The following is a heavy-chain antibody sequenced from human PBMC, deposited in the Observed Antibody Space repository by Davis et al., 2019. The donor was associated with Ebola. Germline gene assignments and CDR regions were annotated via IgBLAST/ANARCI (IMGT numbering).Heavy chain of an antibody. V-gene: IGHV3-64*01. Sequence: GESLKISCAASGFTFSSYAMHWVRQAPGKGLEYVSAISSNGGSTYYANSVKGRFTISRDNAKNSLYLQMNSLRAEDTAVYYCARMGSSWLRDHENWFDPWGQGTLVTVSS. J-gene: IGHJ5*02. CDR1: GFTFSSYA. D-gene: IGHD6-13*01. CDR3: ARMGSSWLRDHENWFDP. CDR2: ISSNGGST.